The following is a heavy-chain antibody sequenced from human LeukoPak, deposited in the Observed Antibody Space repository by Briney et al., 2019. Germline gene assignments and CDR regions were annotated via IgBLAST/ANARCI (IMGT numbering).Heavy chain of an antibody. CDR2: ISWHCCRI. D-gene: IGHD2-2*01. V-gene: IGHV3-9*01. CDR3: AKDRGYCRRSSCLYGVFGYGMDV. J-gene: IGHJ6*01. CDR1: GFTFDVYA. Sequence: GGSLRLSCAASGFTFDVYAMHWVRQAPGKGLEWVSDISWHCCRIRYADSVEGRFTISRDNAKNSLYLQINSLRAEHTALYYCAKDRGYCRRSSCLYGVFGYGMDVWGQGNTGTVSS.